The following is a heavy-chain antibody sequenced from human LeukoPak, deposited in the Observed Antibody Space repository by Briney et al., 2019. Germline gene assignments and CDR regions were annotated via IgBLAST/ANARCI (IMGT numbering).Heavy chain of an antibody. CDR2: IYYSGST. J-gene: IGHJ2*01. CDR1: GGSVSSGNYY. CDR3: ARDRPSGYSSGWYGSYWYFDL. Sequence: PSETLSLTCTVSGGSVSSGNYYWSWIRQPPGKGLEWIGYIYYSGSTNYNPSLKSRVTISVDTSKNQFSLKLSSVTAADTAVYYCARDRPSGYSSGWYGSYWYFDLWGRGTLVTVSS. D-gene: IGHD6-19*01. V-gene: IGHV4-61*01.